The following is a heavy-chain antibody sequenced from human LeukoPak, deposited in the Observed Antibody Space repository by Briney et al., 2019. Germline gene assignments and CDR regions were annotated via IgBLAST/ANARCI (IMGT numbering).Heavy chain of an antibody. CDR1: GGSISSYY. J-gene: IGHJ6*03. CDR3: ARGAVRRDGYNTYYYYYYMDV. V-gene: IGHV4-4*07. D-gene: IGHD5-24*01. Sequence: SETLSLTCTVSGGSISSYYWSWIRQPAGKGLEWIGRIYTSGSTNYNPSLKSRVTMSVDTSKNQFSLKLSPVTPAHTAGYYGARGAVRRDGYNTYYYYYYMDVWGKGTTVTVSS. CDR2: IYTSGST.